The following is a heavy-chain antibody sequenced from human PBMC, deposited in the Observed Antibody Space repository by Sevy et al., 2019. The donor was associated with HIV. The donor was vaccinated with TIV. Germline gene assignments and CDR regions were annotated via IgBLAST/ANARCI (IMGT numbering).Heavy chain of an antibody. Sequence: GGSLRLSCAVSGFNFSIYSMSWVRRAPGKGLEWVSTLSFGCGKINYADSVKGRFIISRDDSKNTLYLQMNSLRAEDTAVYFCAREGCTRPHDYWGQGTLVTVSS. CDR1: GFNFSIYS. CDR3: AREGCTRPHDY. CDR2: LSFGCGKI. J-gene: IGHJ4*02. D-gene: IGHD2-8*01. V-gene: IGHV3-23*01.